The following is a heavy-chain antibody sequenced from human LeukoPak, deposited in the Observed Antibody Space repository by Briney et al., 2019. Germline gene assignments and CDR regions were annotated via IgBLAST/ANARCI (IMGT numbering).Heavy chain of an antibody. CDR1: GGSISSYY. Sequence: SETLSLTCTVSGGSISSYYWSWIRQPPGKGLEWIGYVYYSGSTTYNPSLKSRVTISVDTSKNQFSLKLSSVTAADTAVYYRARAPYTSGFYFFDPWGQGTLVTVSS. CDR3: ARAPYTSGFYFFDP. CDR2: VYYSGST. V-gene: IGHV4-59*13. J-gene: IGHJ5*02. D-gene: IGHD3-22*01.